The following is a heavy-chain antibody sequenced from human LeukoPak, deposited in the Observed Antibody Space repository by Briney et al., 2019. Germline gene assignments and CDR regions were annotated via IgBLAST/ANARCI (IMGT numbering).Heavy chain of an antibody. CDR1: GASISNYY. CDR3: ARGFSSGWYYFDY. D-gene: IGHD6-19*01. Sequence: PSETLSLTCTASGASISNYYWSWLRQPPGKGLEWIGYISFSGSTDYNPSLKSRVTISLDSSKNQFSLKLSSVTAADTAVYYCARGFSSGWYYFDYWGQGTLVTVSS. V-gene: IGHV4-59*01. J-gene: IGHJ4*02. CDR2: ISFSGST.